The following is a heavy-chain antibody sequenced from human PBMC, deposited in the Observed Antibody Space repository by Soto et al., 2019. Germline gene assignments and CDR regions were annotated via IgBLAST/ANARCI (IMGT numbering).Heavy chain of an antibody. J-gene: IGHJ5*02. D-gene: IGHD6-6*01. Sequence: GASVKVSCKASGGTFSNYAISWVRQAPAQGLEWMGGIIPIFGTTNYAQRFQGRVTITADESTSTAYMELSSLRSEDTAVYYCARSIAARLNWFDPWGQGTLVTVSS. CDR1: GGTFSNYA. CDR3: ARSIAARLNWFDP. CDR2: IIPIFGTT. V-gene: IGHV1-69*13.